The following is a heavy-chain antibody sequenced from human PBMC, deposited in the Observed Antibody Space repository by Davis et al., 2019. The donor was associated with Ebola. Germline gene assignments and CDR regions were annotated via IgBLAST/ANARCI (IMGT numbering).Heavy chain of an antibody. CDR3: ARDRFFAFDF. CDR2: ITKDSDVM. CDR1: GFLFSDFS. Sequence: PGGSLRLSCAASGFLFSDFSMNWVRQAPGKGLEWITYITKDSDVMHYADSVKGRFTVSRDNARSSVFLQMRSLRDEDSAVYYCARDRFFAFDFWSQGVHVSVSS. V-gene: IGHV3-48*02. J-gene: IGHJ4*02. D-gene: IGHD3/OR15-3a*01.